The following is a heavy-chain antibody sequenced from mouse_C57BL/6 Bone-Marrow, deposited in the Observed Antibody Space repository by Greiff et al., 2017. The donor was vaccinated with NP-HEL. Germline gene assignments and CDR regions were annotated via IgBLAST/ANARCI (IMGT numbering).Heavy chain of an antibody. D-gene: IGHD1-1*01. Sequence: EVMLVESGGGLVKPGGSLKLSCAASGFTFSSYAMSWVRQTPEKRLEWVATISDGGSYTYYPDNVKGRFTISRDNAKNNLYLQMSHLNSEDTAMYYCARPYYYGSTHYYAMDYWGQGTSVTVSS. CDR1: GFTFSSYA. CDR2: ISDGGSYT. CDR3: ARPYYYGSTHYYAMDY. J-gene: IGHJ4*01. V-gene: IGHV5-4*03.